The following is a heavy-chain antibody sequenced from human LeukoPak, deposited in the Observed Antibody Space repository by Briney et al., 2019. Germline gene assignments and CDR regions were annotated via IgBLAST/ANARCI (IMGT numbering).Heavy chain of an antibody. CDR2: ISGSGGST. CDR1: GFTFSSYA. D-gene: IGHD3-3*01. Sequence: GGSLRLSCAASGFTFSSYAMTWVRQAPGKGLEWVSSISGSGGSTYYADSVKGRFTISRDNSKNTLYLQMNGLRDEDTALFYCAKEVKDTGYYHLDNWGQGTLVTVSS. V-gene: IGHV3-23*01. J-gene: IGHJ4*02. CDR3: AKEVKDTGYYHLDN.